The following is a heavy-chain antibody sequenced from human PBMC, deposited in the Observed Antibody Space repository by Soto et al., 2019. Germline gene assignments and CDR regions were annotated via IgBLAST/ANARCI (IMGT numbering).Heavy chain of an antibody. CDR2: IYYNGRT. CDR3: ARDGSGYDIRRGPYFIDF. CDR1: GGSISTYY. V-gene: IGHV4-59*01. J-gene: IGHJ4*02. D-gene: IGHD3-10*01. Sequence: SETLSLTCTVSGGSISTYYWSWIRQPPGKGLEWIGYIYYNGRTNYNPSLESRVTISLDTSKSQFSLKLSSVSAADTAVYYCARDGSGYDIRRGPYFIDFWGPATLVTVSS.